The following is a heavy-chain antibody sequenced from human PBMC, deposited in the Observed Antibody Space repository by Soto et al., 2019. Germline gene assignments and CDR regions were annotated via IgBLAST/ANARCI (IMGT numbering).Heavy chain of an antibody. Sequence: EVQLVESGGGLVKPGGSLRLSCAASGFTFSNAWMSWVRQAPGKGLEWVGRIKSKTDGGTTDYAAPVKGRFTISRDDSKNTLYLQMNSLKTEDTAVYYCTTDWDRYFENFDYRGQGTLVTVSS. J-gene: IGHJ4*02. V-gene: IGHV3-15*01. D-gene: IGHD3-9*01. CDR2: IKSKTDGGTT. CDR3: TTDWDRYFENFDY. CDR1: GFTFSNAW.